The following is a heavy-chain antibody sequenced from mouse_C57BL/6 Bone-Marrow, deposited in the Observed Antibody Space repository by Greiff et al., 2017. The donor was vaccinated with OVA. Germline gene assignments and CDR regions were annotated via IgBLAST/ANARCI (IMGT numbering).Heavy chain of an antibody. CDR3: ARAFYDYDSFAY. CDR2: ISDGGSYT. V-gene: IGHV5-4*01. D-gene: IGHD2-4*01. Sequence: EVQLVESGGGLVKPGGSLKLSCAASGFTFSSYAMSWVRQTPEKRLEWVATISDGGSYTYYPDNVKGRFTISRDNAKNNLYLQMSHLKSEDKAMYYCARAFYDYDSFAYWGQGTLVTVSA. CDR1: GFTFSSYA. J-gene: IGHJ3*01.